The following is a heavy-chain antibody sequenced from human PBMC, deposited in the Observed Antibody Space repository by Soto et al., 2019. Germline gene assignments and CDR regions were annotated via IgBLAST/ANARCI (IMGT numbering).Heavy chain of an antibody. J-gene: IGHJ6*02. CDR2: ITDSGGDA. Sequence: PGGSLRLSCVASGITFGSRAMSWVRQAPGEGLEWVSTITDSGGDAKYADSVKGRFTISRDNAKNSLYLQMNSLRAEDTAVYYCARDGLSVAGKTYYYYGMDVWGQGTTVTVS. D-gene: IGHD6-19*01. CDR3: ARDGLSVAGKTYYYYGMDV. CDR1: GITFGSRA. V-gene: IGHV3-21*01.